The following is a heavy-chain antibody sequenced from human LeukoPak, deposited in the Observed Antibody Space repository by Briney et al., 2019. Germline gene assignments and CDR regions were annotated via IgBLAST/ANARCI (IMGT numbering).Heavy chain of an antibody. CDR2: INPNSGGT. Sequence: ASVKVSCKASGYTFIDYYIHWVRQAPGQGLEWMGWINPNSGGTNYAQKFQGRVTMTRDTSISTAYMELSRLRSDDTAVYYCARATVTTIYYYYYMDVWGKGTTVTVSS. D-gene: IGHD4-17*01. J-gene: IGHJ6*03. V-gene: IGHV1-2*02. CDR3: ARATVTTIYYYYYMDV. CDR1: GYTFIDYY.